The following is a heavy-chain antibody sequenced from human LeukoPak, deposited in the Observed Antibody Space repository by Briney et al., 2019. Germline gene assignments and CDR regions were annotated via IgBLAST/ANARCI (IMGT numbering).Heavy chain of an antibody. V-gene: IGHV1-69*06. Sequence: SVKVSCKASGGTFSSYAISWVRQAPEQGLEWMGGIIPIFGTANYAQKFQGRVTITADKSTSTAYMELSSLRSEDTAVYYCARDQEDYGAADYWGQGTLVTVSS. D-gene: IGHD4-17*01. CDR1: GGTFSSYA. CDR3: ARDQEDYGAADY. CDR2: IIPIFGTA. J-gene: IGHJ4*02.